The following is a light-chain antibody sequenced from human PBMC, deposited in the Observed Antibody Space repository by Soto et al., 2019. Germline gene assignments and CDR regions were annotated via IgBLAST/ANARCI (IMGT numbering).Light chain of an antibody. V-gene: IGLV4-60*02. CDR2: LEGSGSY. CDR3: ETWDTNTWV. CDR1: SGHSSYI. J-gene: IGLJ3*02. Sequence: QPVLTQSSSASASLGSSVKLTCTLSSGHSSYIIAWHQQQPGKAPRYLMKLEGSGSYNKGSGVPDRFSGSSSGADRYLTISNLPFEEEADYYCETWDTNTWVFGGGTQLTVL.